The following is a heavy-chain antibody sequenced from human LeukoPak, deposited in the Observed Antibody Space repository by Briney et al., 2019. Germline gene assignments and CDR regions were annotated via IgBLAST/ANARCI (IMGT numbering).Heavy chain of an antibody. CDR2: ISSSGGST. J-gene: IGHJ4*02. CDR1: GFTFSSYG. Sequence: GGSLRLSCAAPGFTFSSYGMSWVRQAPGRGLEWVSAISSSGGSTYYADSVEGRFTISRQDSNNALHLQLNSLRAEDTAIYYCARDCCSGGGPLDIWGQGTLVTVSS. V-gene: IGHV3-23*01. D-gene: IGHD2-15*01. CDR3: ARDCCSGGGPLDI.